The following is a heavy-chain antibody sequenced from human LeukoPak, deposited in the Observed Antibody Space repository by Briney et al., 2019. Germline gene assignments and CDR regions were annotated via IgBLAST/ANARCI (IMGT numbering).Heavy chain of an antibody. CDR1: GFTFSSYW. CDR3: ATDPASYCTSSTCDFDY. J-gene: IGHJ4*02. Sequence: GGSLRLSCAASGFTFSSYWMSWVRQAPGKGLEWVAHIKQDGSEKYYVGSVKGRFTISRDNAKNSLYLQMNNLGAEDTAVYYCATDPASYCTSSTCDFDYWGQGTLVTVSS. CDR2: IKQDGSEK. V-gene: IGHV3-7*01. D-gene: IGHD2-8*01.